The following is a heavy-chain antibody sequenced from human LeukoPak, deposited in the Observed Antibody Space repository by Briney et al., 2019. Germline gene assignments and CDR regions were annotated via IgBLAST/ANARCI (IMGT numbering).Heavy chain of an antibody. V-gene: IGHV4-59*08. CDR1: GGSISSYY. Sequence: PSETLSLTCTVSGGSISSYYCSWIRQPPGKGLEWIGYIYYSGSTNYNPSLKSRVTISVDTSKNQFSLKLSSVTAADTAVYYCARVDTAMVGAFDIWGQGTMVTVSS. CDR3: ARVDTAMVGAFDI. J-gene: IGHJ3*02. D-gene: IGHD5-18*01. CDR2: IYYSGST.